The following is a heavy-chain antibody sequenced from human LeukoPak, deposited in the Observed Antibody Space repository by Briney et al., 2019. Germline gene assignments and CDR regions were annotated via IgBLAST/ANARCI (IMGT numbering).Heavy chain of an antibody. CDR2: IYLNSGGT. J-gene: IGHJ6*02. CDR1: GYTFTVNN. Sequence: ASVKVSRKSSGYTFTVNNMHWVRQAPRQGLERMGWIYLNSGGTNDAQKCQGRVTMTRDTSISTAYMELSRLRSDDPAVYYGARRDLGYSYGPYYYYGMDVWGQGTTVTVSS. D-gene: IGHD5-18*01. V-gene: IGHV1-2*02. CDR3: ARRDLGYSYGPYYYYGMDV.